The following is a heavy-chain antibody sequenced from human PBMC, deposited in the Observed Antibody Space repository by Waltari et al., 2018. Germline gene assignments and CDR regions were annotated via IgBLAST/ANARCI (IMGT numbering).Heavy chain of an antibody. CDR2: ISAYNGNT. Sequence: QVQLVQSGAEVKKPGASVEVSCQASGYNFTSYGISWVRQAPGQGLEWMGWISAYNGNTNDAQKLQGRVTMTTDTSTSTAYMELRSLRSDDTAVYYCARQPYSGYYYYMDVWGKGTTVTVSS. CDR1: GYNFTSYG. J-gene: IGHJ6*03. CDR3: ARQPYSGYYYYMDV. D-gene: IGHD5-12*01. V-gene: IGHV1-18*01.